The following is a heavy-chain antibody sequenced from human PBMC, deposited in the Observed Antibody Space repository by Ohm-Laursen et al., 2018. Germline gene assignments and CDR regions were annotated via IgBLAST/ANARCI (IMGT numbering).Heavy chain of an antibody. V-gene: IGHV3-33*06. Sequence: SLRLSCTASGFTFSSYGMHWVRQAPGKGLEWVAVIWYDGSNQYYADSVKGRFTISRDNSQNTLYLQMNSLRAEDTAVYYCAKDYYDSSGLDYWGQGTLVTVSS. CDR2: IWYDGSNQ. CDR1: GFTFSSYG. D-gene: IGHD3-22*01. CDR3: AKDYYDSSGLDY. J-gene: IGHJ4*02.